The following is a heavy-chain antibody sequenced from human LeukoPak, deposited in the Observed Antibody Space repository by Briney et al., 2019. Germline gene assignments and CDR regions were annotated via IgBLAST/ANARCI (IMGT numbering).Heavy chain of an antibody. CDR1: GFTFSSYA. D-gene: IGHD2-2*02. J-gene: IGHJ6*03. V-gene: IGHV3-23*01. Sequence: QPGGSLRLSCVASGFTFSSYAMHWVRQAPGKGLEWVSAISGSGGSTYYADSVKGRFTISRDISKNTLYLQMNSLRAEDTAVYYCAKIYCSSTSCYNHYYYYMDVWGKGTTVTVSS. CDR2: ISGSGGST. CDR3: AKIYCSSTSCYNHYYYYMDV.